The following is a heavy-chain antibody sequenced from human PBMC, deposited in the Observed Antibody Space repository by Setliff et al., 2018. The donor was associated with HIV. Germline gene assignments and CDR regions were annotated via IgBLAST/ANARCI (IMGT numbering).Heavy chain of an antibody. J-gene: IGHJ3*02. D-gene: IGHD1-1*01. V-gene: IGHV4-34*01. Sequence: KTSETLSLTCAVYGGSFSGYYWSWIRQPPGKGLEWIGEINHRGTTNSNPSLKRRVTISVDTSKSQFSLRLSSVTAADTAVYYCARPRLWRDAFDIWGQGAMVTVSS. CDR2: INHRGTT. CDR1: GGSFSGYY. CDR3: ARPRLWRDAFDI.